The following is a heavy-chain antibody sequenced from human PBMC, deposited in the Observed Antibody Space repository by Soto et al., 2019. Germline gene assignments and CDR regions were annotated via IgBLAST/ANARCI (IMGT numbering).Heavy chain of an antibody. Sequence: GETQRHSYQCSEDNIRTFWIVLVRQLPGKGLEWMGIIYPSDSDTRYSPSFQGQVTISADKSSRTAYLQWSSLKASDSAMYYCARLPQDYYYHGMDVWGQGTKVTVSS. J-gene: IGHJ6*02. CDR3: ARLPQDYYYHGMDV. CDR2: IYPSDSDT. V-gene: IGHV5-51*01. CDR1: EDNIRTFW.